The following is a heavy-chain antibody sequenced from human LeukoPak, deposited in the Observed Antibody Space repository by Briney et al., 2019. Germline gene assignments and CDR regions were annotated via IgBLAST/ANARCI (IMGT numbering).Heavy chain of an antibody. J-gene: IGHJ4*02. V-gene: IGHV3-30-3*01. D-gene: IGHD2-15*01. CDR2: ISYDGSNK. CDR3: ARELPFDY. Sequence: GRSLRLSCAASGFTFSSYAMHWVRQAPGKGLEWVAVISYDGSNKYYADSVKGRFTISRDNSKNTLYLQMNSLRAEDTAVYYCARELPFDYWGQGTLVTVSS. CDR1: GFTFSSYA.